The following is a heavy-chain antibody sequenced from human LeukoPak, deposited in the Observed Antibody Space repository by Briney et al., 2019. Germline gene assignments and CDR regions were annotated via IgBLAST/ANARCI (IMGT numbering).Heavy chain of an antibody. J-gene: IGHJ4*02. Sequence: GGSLRLSCAASGFTFSSYWMHWVRHAPGKGLVWVSRINSDGSSTSYADSVKGRFTISRDNAKNTLYLQMNSLRAEDTAVYYCARGERDYEFWSGYFWGQGTLVTVSS. CDR2: INSDGSST. CDR3: ARGERDYEFWSGYF. CDR1: GFTFSSYW. D-gene: IGHD3-3*01. V-gene: IGHV3-74*01.